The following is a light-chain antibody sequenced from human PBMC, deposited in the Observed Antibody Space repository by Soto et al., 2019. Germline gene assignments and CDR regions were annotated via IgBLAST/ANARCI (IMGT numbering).Light chain of an antibody. J-gene: IGKJ2*01. CDR2: DAS. Sequence: EIVLTQSPATLSLSPGERATLSCRASQSVGSSLAWFQHKPGQAPRLLIYDASNRATGIPARFSGSGSGTDVTLTISSLEPEDFAVNYCQQSSNWPRTFGQGTKLEIK. CDR3: QQSSNWPRT. CDR1: QSVGSS. V-gene: IGKV3-11*01.